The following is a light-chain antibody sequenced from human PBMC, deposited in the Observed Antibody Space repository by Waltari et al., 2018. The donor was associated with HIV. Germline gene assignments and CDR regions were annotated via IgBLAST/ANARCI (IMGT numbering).Light chain of an antibody. CDR3: CSYAGSSTLEV. CDR2: EGS. Sequence: QSALTQPASVSGSPGQSITISCTGTSSDVGSYNLVSWYQQHPGKAPKPMIYEGSKRPCGVSNLFAGSKSGNTTSLTISGLQAEDEADYYCCSYAGSSTLEVFGGGTKRTVL. CDR1: SSDVGSYNL. V-gene: IGLV2-23*01. J-gene: IGLJ2*01.